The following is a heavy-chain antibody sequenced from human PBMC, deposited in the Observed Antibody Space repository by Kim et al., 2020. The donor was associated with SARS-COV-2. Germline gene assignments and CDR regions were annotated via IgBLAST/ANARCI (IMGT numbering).Heavy chain of an antibody. CDR1: GFTFSAYA. J-gene: IGHJ1*01. V-gene: IGHV3-23*01. CDR3: ATHSGSSGSEFHH. D-gene: IGHD3-22*01. Sequence: GGSLRLSCAASGFTFSAYAMGWVRQAPGKGLEWVSGIGGSDGTTYYADPVKGRFTISRDNSKNSLHLQMNSLTTEDTAIYYCATHSGSSGSEFHHSGQGT. CDR2: IGGSDGTT.